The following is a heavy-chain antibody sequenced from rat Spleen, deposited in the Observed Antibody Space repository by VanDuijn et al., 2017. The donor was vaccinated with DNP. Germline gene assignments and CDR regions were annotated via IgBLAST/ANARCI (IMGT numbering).Heavy chain of an antibody. CDR3: ARGPNYGGDSDYFDY. CDR2: IKKDSSTI. Sequence: EVKLVESGGGLVQPGRSLKLSCAASGFNFNDYWMGWVRQAPGKGLEWIGQIKKDSSTINYTPSLKDKFTISRSNAQNTLFLQMSKLGSADTAIYYCARGPNYGGDSDYFDYWGQGVMVTDSS. J-gene: IGHJ2*01. V-gene: IGHV4-2*01. D-gene: IGHD1-11*01. CDR1: GFNFNDYW.